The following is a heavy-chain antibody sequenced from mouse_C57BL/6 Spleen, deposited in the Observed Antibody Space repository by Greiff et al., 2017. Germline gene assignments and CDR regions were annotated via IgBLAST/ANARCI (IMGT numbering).Heavy chain of an antibody. J-gene: IGHJ4*01. CDR2: IAPETGGT. V-gene: IGHV1-15*01. CDR1: GYTFTDYE. Sequence: VQLQESGAELVRPGASVTLSCKASGYTFTDYEMHWVKQTPVHGLEWIGAIAPETGGTAYNQKFKGKAILTADKSSSTAYMELRSLTSEDSAVYYCTRWDDRGAMDYWGQGTSVTVSS. D-gene: IGHD4-1*01. CDR3: TRWDDRGAMDY.